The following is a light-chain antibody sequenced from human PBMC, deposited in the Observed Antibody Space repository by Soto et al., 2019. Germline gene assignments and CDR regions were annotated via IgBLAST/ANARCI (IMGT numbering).Light chain of an antibody. J-gene: IGLJ1*01. CDR3: SSYTTCSTYV. CDR1: SSDVGAYNY. CDR2: DVS. Sequence: QSVLSQPGSESRYPGQSITISCTGASSDVGAYNYVAWCQQHPGKGPKLLIYDVSNRPSGFSSRFSGSKSGNTASLTISGLRAEDEADYFCSSYTTCSTYVFGTGTKVTVL. V-gene: IGLV2-14*01.